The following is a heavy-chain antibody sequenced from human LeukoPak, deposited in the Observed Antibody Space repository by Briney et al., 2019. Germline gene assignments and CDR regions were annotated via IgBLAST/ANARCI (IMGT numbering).Heavy chain of an antibody. CDR1: GYTVTRYW. CDR2: IYGGDSYT. CDR3: TRGSGEIHY. J-gene: IGHJ4*02. D-gene: IGHD2-15*01. V-gene: IGHV5-51*01. Sequence: EPLQISCEGSGYTVTRYWIGWARQMPGKGLEWMGIIYGGDSYTRYSPSFQSQVTISADKSINTAYLQWSSLKVSDTAMYYCTRGSGEIHYLGQGTLVTVSS.